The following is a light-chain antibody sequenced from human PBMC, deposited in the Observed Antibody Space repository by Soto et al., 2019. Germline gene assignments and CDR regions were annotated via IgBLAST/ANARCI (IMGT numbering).Light chain of an antibody. V-gene: IGKV3D-15*01. CDR3: QQYNNWPPFT. CDR1: QSVSSN. J-gene: IGKJ5*01. CDR2: HAS. Sequence: EIVMTQSPATLSVSPGERATLSCRASQSVSSNLAWYQQKPGQAPRLLTYHASARATGIAARFSGSGSGTEFTLTISRLQSEDFAVYYCQQYNNWPPFTFGQGTRLEIK.